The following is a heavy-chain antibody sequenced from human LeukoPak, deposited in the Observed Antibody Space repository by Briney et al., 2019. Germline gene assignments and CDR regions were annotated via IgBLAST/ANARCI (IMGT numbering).Heavy chain of an antibody. D-gene: IGHD6-13*01. CDR2: INSDGSST. J-gene: IGHJ4*02. V-gene: IGHV3-74*01. CDR3: ARRGTYSTSCYDY. CDR1: GFTFSNYW. Sequence: GGSLRLSCAASGFTFSNYWMHWVRQAPGKGLVWVARINSDGSSTNYADSVKGRFTISRDHAKNTLYLQMSSLRAEDTAVYYCARRGTYSTSCYDYWGQGTLVTVSS.